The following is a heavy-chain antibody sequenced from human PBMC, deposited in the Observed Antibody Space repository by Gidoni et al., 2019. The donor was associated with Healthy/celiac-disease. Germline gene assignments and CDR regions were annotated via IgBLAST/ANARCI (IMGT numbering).Heavy chain of an antibody. Sequence: QVQLQESGPGLVKPSQTLSLTCTVSGGSISSGDYYWSWIRQPPGKGLEWIGYNYYSGSTYYTPSLKSRVTMSVDTSKSQFSLKLSSGTAADTAVYYCAREPVVAATPAQFDYWGQGTLVTVSS. V-gene: IGHV4-30-4*01. J-gene: IGHJ4*02. CDR2: NYYSGST. D-gene: IGHD2-15*01. CDR3: AREPVVAATPAQFDY. CDR1: GGSISSGDYY.